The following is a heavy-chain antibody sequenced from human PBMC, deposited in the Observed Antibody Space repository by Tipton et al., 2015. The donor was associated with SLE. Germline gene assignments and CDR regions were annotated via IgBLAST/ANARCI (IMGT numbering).Heavy chain of an antibody. CDR1: GGSISSGSYY. D-gene: IGHD1-1*01. V-gene: IGHV4-61*01. J-gene: IGHJ3*02. CDR3: ARQNDDRNAFDI. Sequence: TLSLTCTVSGGSISSGSYYWSWIRQPPGKGLEWIGYIYYSGSTNYNPSLKSRVTISVDTSKNQFSLKLSSVTAADTAVYYCARQNDDRNAFDIWGQGTRVTVSS. CDR2: IYYSGST.